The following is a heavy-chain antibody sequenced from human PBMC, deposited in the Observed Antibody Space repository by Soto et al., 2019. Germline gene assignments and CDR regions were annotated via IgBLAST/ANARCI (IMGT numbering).Heavy chain of an antibody. V-gene: IGHV3-23*01. D-gene: IGHD3-22*01. CDR3: AKDSPITMIVVVITTGHFDY. CDR2: ISGSGGST. J-gene: IGHJ4*02. CDR1: GFTFSSYA. Sequence: EVQLLESGGGLVQPGGSLRLSCAASGFTFSSYAMSWVRQAPGKGLEWVSAISGSGGSTYYADAVKGRFTISRDNSKNTLYLQMNSLRAEDTAVYYCAKDSPITMIVVVITTGHFDYWGQGTLVTVSS.